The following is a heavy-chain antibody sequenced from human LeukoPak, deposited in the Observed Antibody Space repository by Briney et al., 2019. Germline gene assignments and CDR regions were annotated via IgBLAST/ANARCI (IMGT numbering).Heavy chain of an antibody. CDR2: IYYSGST. D-gene: IGHD3-22*01. J-gene: IGHJ3*02. Sequence: SETLSLTCTVSGGSISSGGYYWSWIRQHPGKGLEWIGYIYYSGSTYYNPSLKSRVTISVDASKNQFSLKLSSVTAADTAVYYCARGDGDYYDSSGYSHDAFDIWGQGTVVTVSS. V-gene: IGHV4-31*03. CDR3: ARGDGDYYDSSGYSHDAFDI. CDR1: GGSISSGGYY.